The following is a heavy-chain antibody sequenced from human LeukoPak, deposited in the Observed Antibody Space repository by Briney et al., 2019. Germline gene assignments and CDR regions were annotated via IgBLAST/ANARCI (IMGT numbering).Heavy chain of an antibody. CDR3: ARGFGSGTYLTINWFDP. D-gene: IGHD3-10*01. CDR2: INPNSGGT. CDR1: GYTFTGYY. J-gene: IGHJ5*02. V-gene: IGHV1-2*02. Sequence: ASVKVSCKASGYTFTGYYMHWVRQAPGQGLEWMGWINPNSGGTNYAQKFQGRVTMTRGTSISTAYMELRGLKSDDTAVYYCARGFGSGTYLTINWFDPWGQGTLVTVSS.